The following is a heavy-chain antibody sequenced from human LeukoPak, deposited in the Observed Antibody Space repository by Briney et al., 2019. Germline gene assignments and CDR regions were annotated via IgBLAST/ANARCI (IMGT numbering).Heavy chain of an antibody. CDR3: ARDSNNWFDP. J-gene: IGHJ5*02. CDR2: IYYSGST. V-gene: IGHV4-59*01. CDR1: GGSISSYY. Sequence: KTSETLSLTCTVSGGSISSYYWSWIRQPPGKGLEWIGYIYYSGSTNYNPSLKSRVTISVDTSKNQFSLKLSSVTAADTAVYYCARDSNNWFDPWGQGTLVTVSS.